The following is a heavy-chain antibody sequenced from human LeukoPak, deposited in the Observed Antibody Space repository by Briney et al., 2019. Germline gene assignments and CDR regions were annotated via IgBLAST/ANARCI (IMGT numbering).Heavy chain of an antibody. CDR1: GGSFSGYY. CDR3: ARGRLWKYYFDY. D-gene: IGHD3-10*01. CDR2: INHSGST. V-gene: IGHV4-34*01. J-gene: IGHJ4*02. Sequence: PSETLSLTCAVSGGSFSGYYWSWIRQPPGKGLEWIGEINHSGSTNYNPSLKSRVTISVDTSKNQFSLKLSSVTAADTAVYYCARGRLWKYYFDYWGQGTLVTVSS.